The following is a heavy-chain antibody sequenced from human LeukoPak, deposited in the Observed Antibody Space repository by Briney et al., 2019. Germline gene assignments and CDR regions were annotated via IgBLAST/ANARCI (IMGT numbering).Heavy chain of an antibody. CDR1: GYTFTSYD. CDR2: INPNSGGT. CDR3: AREYYDFWSGYYSA. J-gene: IGHJ4*02. D-gene: IGHD3-3*01. V-gene: IGHV1-2*02. Sequence: ASVKVSCKASGYTFTSYDINWVRQATGQGLEWMGWINPNSGGTNYAQKFQGRVTMTRDTSISTAYMELSRLRSDDTAVYYCAREYYDFWSGYYSAWGQGTLVTVSS.